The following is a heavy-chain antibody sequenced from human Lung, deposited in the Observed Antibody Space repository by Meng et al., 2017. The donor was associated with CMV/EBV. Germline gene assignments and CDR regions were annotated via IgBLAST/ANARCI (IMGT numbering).Heavy chain of an antibody. V-gene: IGHV1-8*01. CDR3: ATSRCSGGGCFYLDS. CDR1: GYTFTNYD. Sequence: ASVXXSCKASGYTFTNYDINWVRQATGQGLEWMGWMNPNSGNTGYAQKFQGRVTMTRNTSISTAYMELSSLRSEDTATYYCATSRCSGGGCFYLDSWGQGSXVTVSS. J-gene: IGHJ4*02. D-gene: IGHD2-15*01. CDR2: MNPNSGNT.